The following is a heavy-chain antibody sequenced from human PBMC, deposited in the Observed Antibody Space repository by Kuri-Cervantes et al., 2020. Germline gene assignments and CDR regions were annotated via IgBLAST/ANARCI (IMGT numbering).Heavy chain of an antibody. CDR2: ISAYNGNT. CDR1: GYTFTSYA. CDR3: ARDRRAAVFDY. Sequence: ASVKVSCKASGYTFTSYAMHWVRQAPGQGLEWMGWISAYNGNTNYAQKLQGRVTMTTDTSTSIAYMELRSLRSDDTAVYYCARDRRAAVFDYWGQGTLVTVSS. V-gene: IGHV1-18*01. J-gene: IGHJ4*02. D-gene: IGHD6-13*01.